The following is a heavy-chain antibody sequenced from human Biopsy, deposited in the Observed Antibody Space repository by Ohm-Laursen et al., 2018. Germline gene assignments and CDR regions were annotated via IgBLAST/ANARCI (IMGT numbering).Heavy chain of an antibody. J-gene: IGHJ1*01. CDR1: GYKFTSYG. Sequence: GATVKISCKTSGYKFTSYGMSWVRQAPGQGLEWLGGNIPILGTGNYAQKFQDRVTVAADTSTSTATMELRSLRPDDTAVYYCATKLTGYFHHWGQGTLVIVSS. CDR3: ATKLTGYFHH. D-gene: IGHD3-9*01. V-gene: IGHV1-69*06. CDR2: NIPILGTG.